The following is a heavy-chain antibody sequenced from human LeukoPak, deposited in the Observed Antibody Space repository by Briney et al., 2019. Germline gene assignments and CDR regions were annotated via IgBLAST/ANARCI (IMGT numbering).Heavy chain of an antibody. J-gene: IGHJ4*02. Sequence: GGSLRLSCAASGFTVSSNYMSWVRQAPGRGLEWVSVIYSGGSTYYADSVKGRFTISRDNSKNTLYLQMNSLRAEDTAVYYCARVHYYDSSGLYDWGQGTLVTVSS. V-gene: IGHV3-66*02. CDR1: GFTVSSNY. D-gene: IGHD3-22*01. CDR3: ARVHYYDSSGLYD. CDR2: IYSGGST.